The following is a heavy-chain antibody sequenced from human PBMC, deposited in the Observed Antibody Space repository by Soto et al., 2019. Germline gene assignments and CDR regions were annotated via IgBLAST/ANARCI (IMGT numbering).Heavy chain of an antibody. Sequence: QVQLVESGGSVVQPGRSLRLSCAASGFTFSSYTLHWVRQAPGKGLEWMALISYDGSNKYYADSVKGRFTISRDNSKNTLYLQMNSLRPEDTALFYCARGPYDFWSGYIADAFDVWGQGTMVTVSS. CDR2: ISYDGSNK. CDR1: GFTFSSYT. J-gene: IGHJ3*01. V-gene: IGHV3-30-3*01. D-gene: IGHD3-3*01. CDR3: ARGPYDFWSGYIADAFDV.